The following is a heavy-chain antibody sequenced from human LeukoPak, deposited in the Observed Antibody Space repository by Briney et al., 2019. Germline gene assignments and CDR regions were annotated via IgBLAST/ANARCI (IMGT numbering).Heavy chain of an antibody. Sequence: GGSLRLSCAASGFLFSSYEMNWVRQAPGKGLEWVSYISTSGGTIYYADSVKGRFTISRDNAKNSLYLQMNSVRVEDTAVYYCARDSYYGGTQDYWGQGTLVTVSS. J-gene: IGHJ4*02. CDR3: ARDSYYGGTQDY. D-gene: IGHD4-23*01. V-gene: IGHV3-48*03. CDR2: ISTSGGTI. CDR1: GFLFSSYE.